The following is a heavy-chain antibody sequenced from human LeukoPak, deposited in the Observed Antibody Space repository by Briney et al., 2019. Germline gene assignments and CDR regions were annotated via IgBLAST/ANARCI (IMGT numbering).Heavy chain of an antibody. CDR3: AREIAAAGTHYYYGMDV. CDR1: GYTFTSYA. Sequence: ASVKVSCKASGYTFTSYAMNWVRQAPGPEREWMGWINTNTGNPTYAQGFTGRFVFSLDTSVSTAYLQISSLKAEDTAVYYCAREIAAAGTHYYYGMDVWGQGTTVTVSS. J-gene: IGHJ6*02. V-gene: IGHV7-4-1*02. D-gene: IGHD6-13*01. CDR2: INTNTGNP.